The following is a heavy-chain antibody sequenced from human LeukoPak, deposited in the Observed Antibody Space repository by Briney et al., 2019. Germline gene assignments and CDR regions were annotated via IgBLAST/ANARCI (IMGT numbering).Heavy chain of an antibody. V-gene: IGHV5-51*01. CDR1: GYSFTTYW. Sequence: GESLKISCKGSGYSFTTYWIGWVRQMPGKGLEWMGTIYPSDSDIRYSPSFRGQVTISADKSTSTAYLPWSSLKASDTAMYYCARQPDYSTNCYESWGQGTLVTVSS. CDR2: IYPSDSDI. D-gene: IGHD2-2*01. CDR3: ARQPDYSTNCYES. J-gene: IGHJ4*02.